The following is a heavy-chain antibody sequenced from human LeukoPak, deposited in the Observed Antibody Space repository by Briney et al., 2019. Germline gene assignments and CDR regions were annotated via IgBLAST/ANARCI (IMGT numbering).Heavy chain of an antibody. V-gene: IGHV1-69*13. Sequence: GASVKVSCKASGGTFSSYAISWVRQAPGQGLEWMGGIIPIFGTANYAQKFQGRVTITADESTSTAYMELSSLRSEDTALYYCARLSAYYYGSYFYYYMDVWGKGTTVTVSS. CDR1: GGTFSSYA. D-gene: IGHD3-10*01. J-gene: IGHJ6*03. CDR2: IIPIFGTA. CDR3: ARLSAYYYGSYFYYYMDV.